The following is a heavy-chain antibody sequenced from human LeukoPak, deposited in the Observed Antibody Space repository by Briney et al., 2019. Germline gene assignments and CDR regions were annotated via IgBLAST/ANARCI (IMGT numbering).Heavy chain of an antibody. CDR2: IKQDGSEK. J-gene: IGHJ4*02. CDR3: ARGDPRGYSSGWYEPLADFDY. Sequence: GGSLRLSCAASGFTFSSYWMSWVRQAPGKGLEWVANIKQDGSEKYYVDSVKGRFTISRDNAKNSLYLQMNSLRAGDTAVYYCARGDPRGYSSGWYEPLADFDYWGQGTLVTVSS. V-gene: IGHV3-7*01. D-gene: IGHD6-19*01. CDR1: GFTFSSYW.